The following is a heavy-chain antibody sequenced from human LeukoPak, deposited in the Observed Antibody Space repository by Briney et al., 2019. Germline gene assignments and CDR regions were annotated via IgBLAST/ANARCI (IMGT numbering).Heavy chain of an antibody. D-gene: IGHD3-22*01. V-gene: IGHV1-2*02. CDR3: ARDLDYNDSSDYDAFDI. CDR2: INPNSGGT. Sequence: ASVKVSCKASGYALTGYYMHWVRQAPGQGLEWMGWINPNSGGTKYTQRFQDRVTMTRDTSINTAYMELSRLRSDDTAVYYCARDLDYNDSSDYDAFDIWGQGTMVTVSS. CDR1: GYALTGYY. J-gene: IGHJ3*02.